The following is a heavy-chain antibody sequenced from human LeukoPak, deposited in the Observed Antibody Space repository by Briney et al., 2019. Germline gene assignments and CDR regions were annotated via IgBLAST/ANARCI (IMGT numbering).Heavy chain of an antibody. CDR3: AKGGIAVAGLYYFDY. CDR2: ISWNSGSI. CDR1: GFTFDDYA. V-gene: IGHV3-9*01. J-gene: IGHJ4*02. Sequence: AGGSLRLSCAASGFTFDDYAMHWVRQAPGKGLEWVSGISWNSGSIGYADSVKGRFTISRDNAKNSLYLQMNSLRAEDTALYYCAKGGIAVAGLYYFDYWGQGNLVTVSS. D-gene: IGHD6-19*01.